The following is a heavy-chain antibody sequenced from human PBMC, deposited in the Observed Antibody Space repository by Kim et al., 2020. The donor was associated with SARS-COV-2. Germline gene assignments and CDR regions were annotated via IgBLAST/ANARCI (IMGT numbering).Heavy chain of an antibody. J-gene: IGHJ6*02. CDR1: GFTFDDYA. CDR3: AKDIGGGQWLVNYYYGMDV. Sequence: GGSLRLSCAASGFTFDDYAMHWVRQAPGKGLEWVSGISWNSGSIGYADSVKGRFTISRDNAKNSLYLQMNSLRAEDTALYYCAKDIGGGQWLVNYYYGMDVWSQGTTVTVYS. CDR2: ISWNSGSI. V-gene: IGHV3-9*01. D-gene: IGHD6-19*01.